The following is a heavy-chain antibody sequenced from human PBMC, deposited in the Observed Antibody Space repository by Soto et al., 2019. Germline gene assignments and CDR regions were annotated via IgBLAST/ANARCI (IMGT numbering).Heavy chain of an antibody. Sequence: QVQLVESGGGVVQPGRSLRLSCAASGFTFSSYGMHWVRQAPGKGLEWVAVIWYDGSNKYYADTVKGRFTISRDKSKHTLYLQMNSLRAEDTAVYYCASDYNNWNYCFDYWGQGTLVTVSS. V-gene: IGHV3-33*01. J-gene: IGHJ4*02. CDR1: GFTFSSYG. D-gene: IGHD1-7*01. CDR3: ASDYNNWNYCFDY. CDR2: IWYDGSNK.